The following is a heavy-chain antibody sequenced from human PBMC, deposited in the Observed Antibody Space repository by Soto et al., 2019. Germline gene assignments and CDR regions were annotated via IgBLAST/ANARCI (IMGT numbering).Heavy chain of an antibody. J-gene: IGHJ4*02. CDR1: GYTFTSYY. Sequence: QVQLVQSGAEVKKPGASVKVSCKASGYTFTSYYMHWVRQAPGQGLEWMGIINPSGGSTSYAQKFQGRVTMTRDTSTSTVYMELSSLRSEDTAVYYCARLYTMVRGVTTTPTVHWGQGTLVTVSS. V-gene: IGHV1-46*03. CDR2: INPSGGST. D-gene: IGHD3-10*01. CDR3: ARLYTMVRGVTTTPTVH.